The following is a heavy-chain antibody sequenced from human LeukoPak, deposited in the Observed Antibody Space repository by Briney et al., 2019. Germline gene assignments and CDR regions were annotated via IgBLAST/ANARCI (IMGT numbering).Heavy chain of an antibody. D-gene: IGHD2-15*01. Sequence: ASVKVSCKASGYTFTSYYMHWVRQAPGQGLECMGIINPSGGSTTYAQKFQGRVAMTRDLSTSTVYMELSRLRSDDTAVYYCAREGLPRSNWFDPWGQGTLVTVSS. CDR1: GYTFTSYY. CDR3: AREGLPRSNWFDP. J-gene: IGHJ5*02. CDR2: INPSGGST. V-gene: IGHV1-46*01.